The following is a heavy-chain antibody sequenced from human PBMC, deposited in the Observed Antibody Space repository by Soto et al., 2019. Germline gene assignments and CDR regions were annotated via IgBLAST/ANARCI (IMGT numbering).Heavy chain of an antibody. V-gene: IGHV3-7*01. J-gene: IGHJ6*02. CDR1: GFTFGVYN. CDR3: ARGWGYFDSSGFPYLYAMDV. CDR2: IKEDGSEK. D-gene: IGHD3-22*01. Sequence: PGGSLRLSCASSGFTFGVYNMQWVRQAPGKGLEWVANIKEDGSEKYYVDSVEGRFTISRDNAKNSLYLQMNSLRAEDTAVYYCARGWGYFDSSGFPYLYAMDVWGQGTTVTVSS.